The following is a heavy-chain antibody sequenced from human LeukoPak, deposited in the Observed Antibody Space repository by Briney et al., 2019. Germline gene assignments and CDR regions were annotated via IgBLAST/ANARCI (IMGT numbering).Heavy chain of an antibody. CDR2: IYYSGST. V-gene: IGHV4-59*12. CDR1: GGSISSYY. J-gene: IGHJ4*02. CDR3: ARGHSSSWYRPPYLYY. D-gene: IGHD6-13*01. Sequence: PETLSLTCTVSGGSISSYYWSWIRQPQGKGLEWNGYIYYSGSTNYNPSLKSRVTIPVDTSKKQFSLKLRSSTSADTAVYYCARGHSSSWYRPPYLYYWGQGTLVTVSS.